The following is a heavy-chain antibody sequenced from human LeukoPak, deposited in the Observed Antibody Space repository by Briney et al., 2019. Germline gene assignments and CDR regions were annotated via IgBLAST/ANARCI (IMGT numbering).Heavy chain of an antibody. V-gene: IGHV3-48*02. CDR3: ARGSSSRLSYFDY. Sequence: PGGSLRLSCAASGFTFISYSMNWVRQAPGKGLEWVSYISSSSSTIYYADSVKGRFTISRDNAKNSLYLQMNSLRDEDTAVYYCARGSSSRLSYFDYWGQGTLVTVSS. CDR2: ISSSSSTI. J-gene: IGHJ4*02. CDR1: GFTFISYS. D-gene: IGHD6-6*01.